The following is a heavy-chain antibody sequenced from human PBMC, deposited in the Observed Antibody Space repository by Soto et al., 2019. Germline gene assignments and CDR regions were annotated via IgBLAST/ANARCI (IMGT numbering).Heavy chain of an antibody. CDR2: IYHSGST. Sequence: WETLSLSCAVSGGPISSTNWWSWVRQPPGKGLEWIGEIYHSGSTNYNPSLKSRVTISVDKSKNQFSLKLGSVTAADTAVYYCARWNYGMDFWGQGTMVTVSS. CDR1: GGPISSTNW. CDR3: ARWNYGMDF. J-gene: IGHJ6*02. D-gene: IGHD1-1*01. V-gene: IGHV4-4*02.